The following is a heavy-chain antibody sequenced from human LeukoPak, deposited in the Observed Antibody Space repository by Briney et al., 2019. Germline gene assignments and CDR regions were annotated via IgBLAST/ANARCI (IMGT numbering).Heavy chain of an antibody. Sequence: GASVKVSCKASGYTFTSYGISWVRQAPGQGLEWMGWISVYNGNTNYAQKLQGRVTMTTDTSTSTAYMELRSLRSDDTAVYYCARDDCDSSGSYFDYWGQGTLVTVSS. D-gene: IGHD3-22*01. J-gene: IGHJ4*02. CDR2: ISVYNGNT. CDR3: ARDDCDSSGSYFDY. CDR1: GYTFTSYG. V-gene: IGHV1-18*01.